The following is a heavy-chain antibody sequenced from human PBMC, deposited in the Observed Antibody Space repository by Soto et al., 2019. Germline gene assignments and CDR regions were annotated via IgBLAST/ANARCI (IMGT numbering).Heavy chain of an antibody. V-gene: IGHV1-8*01. Sequence: ASVKVSCKASGYTFASYDSNWVRQATGQGLEWMGWMNPNSGNTGYAQKFQGRVTMTRNTSISTAYMELSSLRSEDTAVYYCAREYCSGGSCYPGDYYYYYMDVWGKGTTVTVSS. J-gene: IGHJ6*03. CDR1: GYTFASYD. CDR2: MNPNSGNT. D-gene: IGHD2-15*01. CDR3: AREYCSGGSCYPGDYYYYYMDV.